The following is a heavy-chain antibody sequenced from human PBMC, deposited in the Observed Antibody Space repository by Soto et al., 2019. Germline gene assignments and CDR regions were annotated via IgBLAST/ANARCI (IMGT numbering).Heavy chain of an antibody. CDR1: GGSISSYY. D-gene: IGHD4-17*01. CDR2: IYYSGST. J-gene: IGHJ4*02. V-gene: IGHV4-59*08. CDR3: ARRYGYYFDY. Sequence: TSETLSLTCTVSGGSISSYYWSWIPQPPGKGLEWIGYIYYSGSTNYNPSLKSRVTISVDTSKNQLSLKLSSVTAADTAVYYCARRYGYYFDYWGQGTLVTVSS.